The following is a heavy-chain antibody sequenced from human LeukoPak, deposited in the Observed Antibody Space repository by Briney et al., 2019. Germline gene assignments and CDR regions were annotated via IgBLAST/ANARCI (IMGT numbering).Heavy chain of an antibody. CDR1: GYTFTCYD. V-gene: IGHV1-8*01. D-gene: IGHD3-22*01. Sequence: ASVKVSCKASGYTFTCYDINWVRQATGQGLEWMGWMNPNSGNTGYAQKFQGRVTMTRNTSISTAYMELSSLRSEDTAVYYCARGADYYDSSGSQFDYWGQGTLVTVSS. J-gene: IGHJ4*02. CDR2: MNPNSGNT. CDR3: ARGADYYDSSGSQFDY.